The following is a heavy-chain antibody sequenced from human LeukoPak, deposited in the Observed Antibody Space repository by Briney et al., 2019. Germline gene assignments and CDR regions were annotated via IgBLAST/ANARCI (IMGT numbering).Heavy chain of an antibody. CDR3: ARATLRDPIPFDY. CDR1: GGSFSGYY. CDR2: INHSGST. J-gene: IGHJ4*02. V-gene: IGHV4-34*01. Sequence: SETLSLTCAVYGGSFSGYYWSWIRQPPGKGLEWIGEINHSGSTNYNPSLKSRVTISVDTSKNQFSLKLSSVTAADTAVYYCARATLRDPIPFDYWGQGTLVTVSS.